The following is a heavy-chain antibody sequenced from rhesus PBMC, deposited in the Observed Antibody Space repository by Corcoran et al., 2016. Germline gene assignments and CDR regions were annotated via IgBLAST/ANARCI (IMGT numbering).Heavy chain of an antibody. Sequence: EVQLVESGGGLAKPGGSLRLSCAASGFTFSSYWMNWVRQTPGKGLEWISAINSGVDSTNKQDNENGRFTNAGGNSKNTPAVQMNRLRAEDTAVYYCAKESIAAAGTIAFDFWGQGLRVTVSS. J-gene: IGHJ3*01. CDR2: INSGVDST. CDR3: AKESIAAAGTIAFDF. D-gene: IGHD6-25*01. CDR1: GFTFSSYW. V-gene: IGHV3S42*01.